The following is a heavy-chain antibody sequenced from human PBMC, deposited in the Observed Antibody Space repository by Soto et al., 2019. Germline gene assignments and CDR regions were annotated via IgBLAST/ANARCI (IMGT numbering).Heavy chain of an antibody. D-gene: IGHD3-22*01. J-gene: IGHJ4*02. CDR3: ARGGSGYVWFNEF. Sequence: QEQLVQSGAEVKKSGSSVKVSCKDTGGLFSSYAVSWVRQAPGQGLEWMGGIITVFDTGYYAQKFQGRVTITADESTNTAYMELSSLRSEDTAMYYCARGGSGYVWFNEFWGQGTLVTVSS. CDR1: GGLFSSYA. V-gene: IGHV1-69*01. CDR2: IITVFDTG.